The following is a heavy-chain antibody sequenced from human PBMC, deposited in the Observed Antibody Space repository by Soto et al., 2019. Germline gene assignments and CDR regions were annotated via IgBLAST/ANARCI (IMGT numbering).Heavy chain of an antibody. J-gene: IGHJ4*02. CDR3: AIDRDIVVVVAATVWDY. D-gene: IGHD2-15*01. CDR2: ISAYNGNT. Sequence: QVQLVQSGAEVKKPGASVKVSCKASGYTFTSYGISWVRQAPGQGLEWMGWISAYNGNTNYAQKLQGRVTMTTDTSTSTAYMELRSLRSDDTAVYYCAIDRDIVVVVAATVWDYWGQGTLVTVSS. V-gene: IGHV1-18*01. CDR1: GYTFTSYG.